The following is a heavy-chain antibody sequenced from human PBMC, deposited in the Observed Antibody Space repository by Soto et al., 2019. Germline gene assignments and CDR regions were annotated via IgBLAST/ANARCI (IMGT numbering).Heavy chain of an antibody. J-gene: IGHJ5*02. CDR2: IYYSGST. CDR3: ARVDRDSTGYSNWFDP. V-gene: IGHV4-59*01. Sequence: SETLSLTCTVSGGSISSYYWSWIRQPPGKGLEWIGYIYYSGSTNYNPSLKSRVTISIDTSKNQFSLKLTSVTAADTAVYYCARVDRDSTGYSNWFDPWGQGTLVTVSS. D-gene: IGHD3-22*01. CDR1: GGSISSYY.